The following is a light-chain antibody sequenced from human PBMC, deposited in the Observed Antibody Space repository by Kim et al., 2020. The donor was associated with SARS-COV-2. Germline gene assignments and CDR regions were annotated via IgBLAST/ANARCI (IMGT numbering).Light chain of an antibody. Sequence: SSELTQDPAVSVALGQTVTITCQGDSLRVYYASWYQQKPGQAPLLVFYDKNSRPSGIPDRFSGSSSGNTASLTITGAQAEDEADYYCNSRDSSGYHVVFGGGTQLNVL. CDR3: NSRDSSGYHVV. CDR1: SLRVYY. CDR2: DKN. V-gene: IGLV3-19*01. J-gene: IGLJ2*01.